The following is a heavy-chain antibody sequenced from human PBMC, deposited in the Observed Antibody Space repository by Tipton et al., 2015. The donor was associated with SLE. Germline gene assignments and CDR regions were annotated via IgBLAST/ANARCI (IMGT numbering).Heavy chain of an antibody. CDR2: INHSGST. D-gene: IGHD2-15*01. Sequence: TLSLTCAVYGGSFSGYYWSWIRQPPGKGLEWIGEINHSGSTNYNPSLKSQVTISVDTSKYQFSLKLSSVTAADTAVYYCASAWYCSGGSCASGWLDPWGQGTLVTVSS. J-gene: IGHJ5*02. CDR1: GGSFSGYY. V-gene: IGHV4-34*01. CDR3: ASAWYCSGGSCASGWLDP.